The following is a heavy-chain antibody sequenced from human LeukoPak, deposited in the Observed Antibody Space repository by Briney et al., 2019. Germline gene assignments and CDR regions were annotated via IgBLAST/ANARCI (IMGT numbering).Heavy chain of an antibody. CDR3: ARDKDDYSNYGPASGIDG. CDR1: GGTFSSYA. D-gene: IGHD4-11*01. V-gene: IGHV1-69*04. CDR2: LNPIIGKP. J-gene: IGHJ4*03. Sequence: SVKDSRKASGGTFSSYAISWVRQARGRELEGVGRLNPIIGKPNFVQKFQGRVTITADKSTSTAYMELSSLRSEDTAVYSCARDKDDYSNYGPASGIDGWGQGTLVTVSS.